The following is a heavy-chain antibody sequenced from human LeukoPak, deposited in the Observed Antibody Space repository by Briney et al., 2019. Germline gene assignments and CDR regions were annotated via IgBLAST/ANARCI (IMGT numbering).Heavy chain of an antibody. CDR1: GGSISSGSYY. Sequence: SETLSLTCTVSGGSISSGSYYWSWIRQPAGKGLEWIGRIYTSGSTNYNPSLKSRVTISVDTSKNQFSLKLSSVTAADTAVYYCASASRYCSSTSCPYYFDYWGQGTLVTVSS. CDR2: IYTSGST. D-gene: IGHD2-2*01. V-gene: IGHV4-61*02. J-gene: IGHJ4*02. CDR3: ASASRYCSSTSCPYYFDY.